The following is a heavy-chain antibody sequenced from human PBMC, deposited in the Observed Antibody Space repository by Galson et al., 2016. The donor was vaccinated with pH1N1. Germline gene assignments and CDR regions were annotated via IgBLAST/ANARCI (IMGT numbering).Heavy chain of an antibody. D-gene: IGHD4-17*01. CDR1: GFSLSTSGVG. J-gene: IGHJ4*02. Sequence: PALVKPTQTLTPTCTFSGFSLSTSGVGVGWIRQPPGKALEWLALIYWDDDKRYSPSLKSRLTITKDTSKNQVVLTVTNMDPVDTATYYCARNGYGDYVGYFDYWGQGTLVTVSS. CDR2: IYWDDDK. CDR3: ARNGYGDYVGYFDY. V-gene: IGHV2-5*02.